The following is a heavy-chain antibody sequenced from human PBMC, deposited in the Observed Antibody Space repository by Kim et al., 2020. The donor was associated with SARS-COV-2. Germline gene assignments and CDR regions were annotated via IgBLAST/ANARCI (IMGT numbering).Heavy chain of an antibody. Sequence: GGSLRLSCAASGFTFSSYAMHWVRQAPGKGLEWVAVISYDGSNKYYADSVKGRFTISRDNSKNTLYLQMNSLRAEDTAVYYCARDSITIFGVVDDAFDI. J-gene: IGHJ3*02. CDR2: ISYDGSNK. CDR3: ARDSITIFGVVDDAFDI. D-gene: IGHD3-3*01. CDR1: GFTFSSYA. V-gene: IGHV3-30*04.